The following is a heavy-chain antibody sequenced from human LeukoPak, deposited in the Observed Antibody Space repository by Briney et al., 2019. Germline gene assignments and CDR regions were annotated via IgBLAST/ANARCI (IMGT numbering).Heavy chain of an antibody. CDR3: ARKGGLGTYGIFDY. V-gene: IGHV1-69*02. CDR1: GGTFSSYT. J-gene: IGHJ4*02. Sequence: SVKVSCKASGGTFSSYTISWVRQAHGQGLEWMGRIIPILGEPDYAQKFQGRVTITADMSTSTAYMELSSLRSEDTAVYYCARKGGLGTYGIFDYWGQGSLVTVSS. D-gene: IGHD3-10*01. CDR2: IIPILGEP.